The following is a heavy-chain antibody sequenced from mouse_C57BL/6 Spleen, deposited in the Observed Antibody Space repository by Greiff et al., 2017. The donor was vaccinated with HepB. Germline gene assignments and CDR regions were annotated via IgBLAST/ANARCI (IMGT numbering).Heavy chain of an antibody. CDR1: GYTFTSYW. V-gene: IGHV1-55*01. Sequence: VQLQQSGAELVKPGASVKMSCKASGYTFTSYWITWVKQRPGQGLEWIGDIYPGSGSTNYNEKFKSKATLTVDTSSSTAYMQLSSLTSEDSAVYYCARGSYYYGNYDYAMDYWGQGTSVTVSS. CDR2: IYPGSGST. D-gene: IGHD2-1*01. CDR3: ARGSYYYGNYDYAMDY. J-gene: IGHJ4*01.